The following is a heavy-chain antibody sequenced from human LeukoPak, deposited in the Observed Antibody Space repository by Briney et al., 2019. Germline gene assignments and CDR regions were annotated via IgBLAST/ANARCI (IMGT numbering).Heavy chain of an antibody. V-gene: IGHV3-11*04. CDR3: ARGSRVYYYDSSGYYYVESTPFDY. CDR1: GFTFSDYY. Sequence: GGSLRLSCAASGFTFSDYYMSWIRQAPGKGLEWVSYISSSGSTIYYADSVKGRFTISRDNAKNSLYLQMNSLRAEDTAVYYCARGSRVYYYDSSGYYYVESTPFDYWGQGTLVTVSS. D-gene: IGHD3-22*01. J-gene: IGHJ4*02. CDR2: ISSSGSTI.